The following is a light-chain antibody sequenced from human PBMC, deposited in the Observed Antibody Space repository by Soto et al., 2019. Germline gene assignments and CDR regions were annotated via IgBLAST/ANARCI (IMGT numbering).Light chain of an antibody. Sequence: QSVLTQPPSASGSPGQSLTISCTGTSSDVGFYNFVSWCQQRPGKAPKLVIYEVTKRPSGVPDRFSGSKSGSTASLTVSGLQADDEADYYCASYAGTRLFVFGSGTKVTVL. CDR2: EVT. V-gene: IGLV2-8*01. CDR1: SSDVGFYNF. CDR3: ASYAGTRLFV. J-gene: IGLJ1*01.